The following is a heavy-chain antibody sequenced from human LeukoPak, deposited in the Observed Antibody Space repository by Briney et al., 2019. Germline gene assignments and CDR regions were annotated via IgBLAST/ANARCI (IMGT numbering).Heavy chain of an antibody. V-gene: IGHV3-23*01. Sequence: PGRSLRLSCAASGFTFSSYAMSWVRQAPGEGLEWVSGISANGGGTYYADSVKGRFTISRDNSKNMLYLQMNSLRAEDTAVYYCAKESGALGAPLYDYWGQGTLVTGSS. D-gene: IGHD4/OR15-4a*01. J-gene: IGHJ4*02. CDR1: GFTFSSYA. CDR3: AKESGALGAPLYDY. CDR2: ISANGGGT.